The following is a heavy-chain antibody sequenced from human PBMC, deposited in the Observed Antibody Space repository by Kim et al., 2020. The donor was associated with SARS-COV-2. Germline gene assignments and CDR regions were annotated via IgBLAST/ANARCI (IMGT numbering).Heavy chain of an antibody. V-gene: IGHV3-64D*09. CDR3: MNVPGDA. J-gene: IGHJ5*02. Sequence: TYDADSTRGRFTISRDNSKNTVYLQMSSLRSVDTAIYYCMNVPGDAWGQGTLVIVSS. CDR2: T.